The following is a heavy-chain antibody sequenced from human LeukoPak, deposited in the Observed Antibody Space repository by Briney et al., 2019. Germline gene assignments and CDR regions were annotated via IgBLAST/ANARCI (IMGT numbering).Heavy chain of an antibody. CDR1: GYSISSGYY. J-gene: IGHJ4*02. CDR2: IYDSGST. D-gene: IGHD6-13*01. Sequence: SETLSLTCAVSGYSISSGYYWGWIRQPPGKGLGWIGSIYDSGSTYYTPSLKSRVTISVHTSKNQFSLKLSSVTAANAAVYYCARPIASAGHFDYWGQGTLVTVSS. V-gene: IGHV4-38-2*01. CDR3: ARPIASAGHFDY.